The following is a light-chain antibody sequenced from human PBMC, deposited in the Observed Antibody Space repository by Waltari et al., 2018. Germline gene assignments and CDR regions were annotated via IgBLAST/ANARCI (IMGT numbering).Light chain of an antibody. CDR2: WAS. CDR1: QSVLSSANNKNC. CDR3: QQYDNLPLYT. Sequence: DIVMTQSPDSLTVSLVERATANCTPSQSVLSSANNKNCLAWYQQKPGQPPKLLIYWASTRGSGVPDRFSGSGSGTDFTLTISSLQAEDVAVYYCQQYDNLPLYTFGQGTKLEIK. V-gene: IGKV4-1*01. J-gene: IGKJ2*01.